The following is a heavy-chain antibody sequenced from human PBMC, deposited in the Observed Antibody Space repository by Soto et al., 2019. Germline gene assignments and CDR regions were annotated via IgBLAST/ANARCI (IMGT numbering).Heavy chain of an antibody. Sequence: QPQLQESGSGLVKPSQTLSLTCSVSGAYVSSAGYSWSWIRQPPGKGLEWIGYVYQSGRTYGSVTASYNPSVKSGGAISVDRSTNQFSLKLISVTAADKDVYFCARGQSIVAAIDYFDYWGQGGLVTVSS. V-gene: IGHV4-30-2*01. CDR1: GAYVSSAGYS. CDR2: VYQSGRT. D-gene: IGHD5-12*01. CDR3: ARGQSIVAAIDYFDY. J-gene: IGHJ4*02.